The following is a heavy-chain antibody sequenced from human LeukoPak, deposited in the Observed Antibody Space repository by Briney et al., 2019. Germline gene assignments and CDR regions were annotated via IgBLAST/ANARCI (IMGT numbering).Heavy chain of an antibody. CDR3: AKDEVVPGYYYTDV. V-gene: IGHV3-30*18. Sequence: GRSLRLSCAASGLTLSAYGMHWVRQAPGKGLEWVAVISYDGSDKYYADSVKGRFTISRDNSKNTLYLQMNSLNAEDTAVYYCAKDEVVPGYYYTDVWGRGTTVTISS. CDR2: ISYDGSDK. CDR1: GLTLSAYG. D-gene: IGHD2-2*01. J-gene: IGHJ6*03.